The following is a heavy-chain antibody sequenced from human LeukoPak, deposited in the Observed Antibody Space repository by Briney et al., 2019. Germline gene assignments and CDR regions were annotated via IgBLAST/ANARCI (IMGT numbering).Heavy chain of an antibody. J-gene: IGHJ4*02. CDR2: ITTGDGNT. CDR1: GFTFSSFA. Sequence: GGSLRLSCAASGFTFSSFAMIWFRQAPGKGLEWVSTITTGDGNTYYADSVKGRFTVSRDDSKNTLYLQMNSLRAEDTAVYYCAKDGGLWVSAHWGDSWGRGTLVTVSS. CDR3: AKDGGLWVSAHWGDS. D-gene: IGHD7-27*01. V-gene: IGHV3-23*01.